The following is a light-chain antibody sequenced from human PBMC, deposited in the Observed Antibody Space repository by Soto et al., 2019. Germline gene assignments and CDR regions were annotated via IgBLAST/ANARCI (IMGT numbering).Light chain of an antibody. J-gene: IGKJ1*01. CDR2: NAS. V-gene: IGKV3-11*01. Sequence: EIVLTQSPSTLSLSPGERAILSCRASQSVSTFLAWFQQKPGQPPRLLIYNASNRTTGIPARFSGSGSGTDFTLTISRLEPEDFAVYYCQQYDSSPRTFGQGTKVDIK. CDR3: QQYDSSPRT. CDR1: QSVSTF.